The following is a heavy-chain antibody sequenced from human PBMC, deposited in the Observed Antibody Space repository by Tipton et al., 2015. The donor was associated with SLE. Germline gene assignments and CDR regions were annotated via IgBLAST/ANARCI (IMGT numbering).Heavy chain of an antibody. J-gene: IGHJ3*02. CDR1: GYSISSGYY. Sequence: TLSLTCAVSGYSISSGYYWGWIRQPPGKGLEWIGSIYHSGSTYYNPSLKSRVTISVDTSKNQFFLKLSSVTAADTALYYCAREESSSWFPDAFDIWGQGTMVTVSS. CDR2: IYHSGST. CDR3: AREESSSWFPDAFDI. D-gene: IGHD6-6*01. V-gene: IGHV4-38-2*02.